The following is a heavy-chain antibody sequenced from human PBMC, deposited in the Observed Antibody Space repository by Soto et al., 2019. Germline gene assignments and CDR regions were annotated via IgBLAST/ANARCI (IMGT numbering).Heavy chain of an antibody. V-gene: IGHV3-21*01. CDR1: GFTFSSYA. J-gene: IGHJ4*02. D-gene: IGHD4-17*01. Sequence: GGSLRLSCAASGFTFSSYAMSWVRQAPGKGLEWVSSISSSSSYIYYADSVKGRFTISRDNAKNSLYLQMNSLRAEDTAVYYCARAWTTDWDYWGQGTLVTVSS. CDR2: ISSSSSYI. CDR3: ARAWTTDWDY.